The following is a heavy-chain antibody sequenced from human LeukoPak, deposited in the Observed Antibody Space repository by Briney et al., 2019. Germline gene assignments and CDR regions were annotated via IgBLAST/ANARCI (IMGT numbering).Heavy chain of an antibody. CDR3: ARVLFVGTYAFDI. V-gene: IGHV4-59*01. D-gene: IGHD1-26*01. J-gene: IGHJ3*02. CDR1: GGSISSYY. CDR2: IYYSGST. Sequence: PSETLSLTCTVSGGSISSYYWSWIRQPPGKGLGWIGYIYYSGSTNYNPSLKSRVTISVDTSKNQFSLKLSSVTAADTAVYYCARVLFVGTYAFDIWGQGTMVTVSS.